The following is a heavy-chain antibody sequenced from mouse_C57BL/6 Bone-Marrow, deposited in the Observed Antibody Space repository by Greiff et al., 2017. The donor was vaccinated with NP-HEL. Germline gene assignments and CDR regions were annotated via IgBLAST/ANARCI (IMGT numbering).Heavy chain of an antibody. CDR2: ISSGSSTI. CDR3: VQIYYGPTEGNAMDY. D-gene: IGHD2-1*01. V-gene: IGHV5-17*01. J-gene: IGHJ4*01. CDR1: GFTFSDYG. Sequence: EVQRVESGGGLVKPGGSLKLSCAASGFTFSDYGMHWVRQAPEKGLEWVAYISSGSSTIYYADTVKGRFTISRDNAKNTLFLQMTSLRSEDTAMYYCVQIYYGPTEGNAMDYWGQGTSVTVSS.